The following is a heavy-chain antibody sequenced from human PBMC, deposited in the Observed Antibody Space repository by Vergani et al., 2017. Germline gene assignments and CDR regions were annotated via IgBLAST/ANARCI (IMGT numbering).Heavy chain of an antibody. D-gene: IGHD2-15*01. Sequence: QVQLVQSGAEVKKPGASVKVSCKASGYTFTGYYMHWVRQAPGQGLEWMGWINPNSGVTNYAQKFQGRVTMTRDTSISKAYMELSRLRSDDTAVYYCARAKRDRTFDYWGQGTLVTVSS. V-gene: IGHV1-2*02. CDR1: GYTFTGYY. CDR2: INPNSGVT. J-gene: IGHJ4*02. CDR3: ARAKRDRTFDY.